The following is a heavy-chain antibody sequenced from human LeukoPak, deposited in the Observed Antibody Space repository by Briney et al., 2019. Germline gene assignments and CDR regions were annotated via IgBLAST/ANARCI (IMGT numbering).Heavy chain of an antibody. Sequence: KTSETLSLTCAVSGGSISSGGYSWNWIRQPPGKGLEWIGYIYHSGSTYYNPSLKSRVTISVDRSKNQFSLKLSSVTAADTAVYYCARESITSGGFDYWGQGTLVTVSS. CDR3: ARESITSGGFDY. CDR1: GGSISSGGYS. D-gene: IGHD3-10*01. V-gene: IGHV4-30-2*01. CDR2: IYHSGST. J-gene: IGHJ4*02.